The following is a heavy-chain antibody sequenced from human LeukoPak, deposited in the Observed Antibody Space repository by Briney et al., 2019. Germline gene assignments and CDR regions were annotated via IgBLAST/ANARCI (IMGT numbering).Heavy chain of an antibody. CDR3: ARSRDIVGATDAFDI. Sequence: GGSLRLSCAASGFTFSSYSMNWVRQAPGKRLESVSSISSSSYIYYADSVKGRFTISRDNAKNSLYLQMNSLRAEDTAVYYCARSRDIVGATDAFDIWGQGTMVTVSS. V-gene: IGHV3-21*01. J-gene: IGHJ3*02. D-gene: IGHD1-26*01. CDR1: GFTFSSYS. CDR2: ISSSSYI.